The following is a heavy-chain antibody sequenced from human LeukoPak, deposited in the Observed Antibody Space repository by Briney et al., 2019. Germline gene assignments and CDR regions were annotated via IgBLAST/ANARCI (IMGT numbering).Heavy chain of an antibody. CDR1: GYTFTSYG. Sequence: GASVKVSCKASGYTFTSYGISWVRQAPGQGLEWVGWISAYNGNTNYAQKLQGRVTMTTHTSTSTAYMELRSLKSDDTAVYYCARAARLYSSGWYFDYWGQGTLVTVSS. D-gene: IGHD6-19*01. CDR2: ISAYNGNT. J-gene: IGHJ4*02. CDR3: ARAARLYSSGWYFDY. V-gene: IGHV1-18*01.